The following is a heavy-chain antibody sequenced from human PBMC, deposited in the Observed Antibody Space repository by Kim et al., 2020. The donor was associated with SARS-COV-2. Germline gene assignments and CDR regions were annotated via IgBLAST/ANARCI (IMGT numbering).Heavy chain of an antibody. J-gene: IGHJ3*02. CDR3: AKDIEYSGKGAFDI. CDR1: GFSFGDYS. D-gene: IGHD5-12*01. V-gene: IGHV3-9*01. Sequence: GGSLRLSCAASGFSFGDYSMHWVRQTPGKGLEWVSGISWNSGRIHYADSVKGRFTISRDNARNSLYLQMNSLRPEDTALYYCAKDIEYSGKGAFDIWGQGTMVTVSS. CDR2: ISWNSGRI.